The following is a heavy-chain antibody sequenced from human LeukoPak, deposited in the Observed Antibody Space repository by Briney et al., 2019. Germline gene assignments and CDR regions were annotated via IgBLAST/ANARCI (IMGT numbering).Heavy chain of an antibody. Sequence: AETLSLTCAVYGGSFSGYYWSWIRQPPGKGLEWIGEINHSGSTNYNPSLKSRVTISVDTSKNQFSLKLSSVTAADTAVYYCARGSVVRGVRVRFDYWGQGTLVTVSS. J-gene: IGHJ4*02. CDR2: INHSGST. D-gene: IGHD3-10*01. CDR3: ARGSVVRGVRVRFDY. V-gene: IGHV4-34*01. CDR1: GGSFSGYY.